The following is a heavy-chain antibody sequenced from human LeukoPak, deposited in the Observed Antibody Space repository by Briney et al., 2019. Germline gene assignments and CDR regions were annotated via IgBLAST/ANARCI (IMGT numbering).Heavy chain of an antibody. V-gene: IGHV1-69*05. Sequence: SVKVSCKASGGTFSSYAISWVRQAPGQGLEWMGGIIPIFGTANYAQKLQGRVTMTTDTSTSTAYMELRSLRSDDTAVYYCARDRPTSRMSSSWFSPVLGFKGVDYWGQGTLVTVSS. CDR1: GGTFSSYA. J-gene: IGHJ4*02. D-gene: IGHD6-13*01. CDR3: ARDRPTSRMSSSWFSPVLGFKGVDY. CDR2: IIPIFGTA.